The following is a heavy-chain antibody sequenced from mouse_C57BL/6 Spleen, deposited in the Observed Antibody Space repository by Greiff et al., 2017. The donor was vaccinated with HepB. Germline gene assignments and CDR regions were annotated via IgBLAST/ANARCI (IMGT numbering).Heavy chain of an antibody. CDR1: GYTFTSYW. D-gene: IGHD2-4*01. CDR2: IDPSDSYT. Sequence: QVQLQQPGAELVSPGTSVKLSCKASGYTFTSYWMHWVKQRPGQGLEWIGVIDPSDSYTNYNQKFKGKATLTVDTSSSTAYMQLSSLTSEDSAVYYCARRFYDYAFDYWGQGTTLTVSS. CDR3: ARRFYDYAFDY. J-gene: IGHJ2*01. V-gene: IGHV1-59*01.